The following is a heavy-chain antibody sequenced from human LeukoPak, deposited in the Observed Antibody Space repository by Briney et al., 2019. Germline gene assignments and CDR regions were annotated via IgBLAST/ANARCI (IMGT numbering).Heavy chain of an antibody. V-gene: IGHV3-23*01. Sequence: PGGSLRLSCAASGFIFSDYTMMWVRRAPGKGLRWVVTFTAYGGTYYAASVKGRFAISRDNSRDTVSLYMNSLRVEDTAMYYCAKGSTGGKVDWFDPWGPGTLVTVSS. CDR1: GFIFSDYT. CDR2: FTAYGGT. CDR3: AKGSTGGKVDWFDP. D-gene: IGHD4-23*01. J-gene: IGHJ5*02.